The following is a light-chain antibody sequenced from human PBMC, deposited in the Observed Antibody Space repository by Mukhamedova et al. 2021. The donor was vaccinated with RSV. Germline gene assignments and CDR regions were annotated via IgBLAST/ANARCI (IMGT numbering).Light chain of an antibody. Sequence: HGQAPRLLMHSASTRATGTPARFSASGSGTEFTLTISSLQPEAFALYYCQQYNDWPPAITFGQGTRLEIK. V-gene: IGKV3-15*01. J-gene: IGKJ5*01. CDR2: SAS. CDR3: QQYNDWPPAIT.